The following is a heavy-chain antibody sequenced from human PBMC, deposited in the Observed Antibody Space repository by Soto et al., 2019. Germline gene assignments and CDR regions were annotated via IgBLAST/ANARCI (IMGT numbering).Heavy chain of an antibody. CDR1: GYTFTRYA. Sequence: QVLLVQSGAEVTKPGASVKVSCKASGYTFTRYAMHWVRQAPGQGLEWMGWINARNGNTKYSQKFQERVTITRDTSASTAYMELSSLRSEDTAIYYCARDETFAWNDDLDFWGQGTLVTVSS. V-gene: IGHV1-3*01. D-gene: IGHD1-1*01. CDR2: INARNGNT. CDR3: ARDETFAWNDDLDF. J-gene: IGHJ4*02.